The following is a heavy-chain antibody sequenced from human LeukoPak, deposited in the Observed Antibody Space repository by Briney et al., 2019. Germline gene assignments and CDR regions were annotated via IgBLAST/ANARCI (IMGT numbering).Heavy chain of an antibody. CDR2: ISGSGGST. Sequence: GGSLRLSCAASGFTFSSYAMSWVRQAPGKGLEWVSAISGSGGSTYYADSVKGRFTISRDNAKNSLYLQMNSLRAEDTAVYYCARVVGSDAFDIWGQGTMVTVSS. V-gene: IGHV3-23*01. D-gene: IGHD2-2*03. J-gene: IGHJ3*02. CDR3: ARVVGSDAFDI. CDR1: GFTFSSYA.